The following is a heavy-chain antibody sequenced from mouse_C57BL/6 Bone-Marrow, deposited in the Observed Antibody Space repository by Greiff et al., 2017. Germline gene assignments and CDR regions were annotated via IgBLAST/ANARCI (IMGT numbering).Heavy chain of an antibody. D-gene: IGHD2-3*01. CDR1: GYTFTSYW. V-gene: IGHV1-53*01. J-gene: IGHJ4*01. CDR3: ARRRDGYYLSYAMDY. CDR2: INPSNGGT. Sequence: VQLQQSGPELVKPGASVKLSCKASGYTFTSYWMHWVKQRPGQGLEWIGNINPSNGGTNYNEKFKSKATLTVDKSSSTAYMQLSSLTSEDSAVYYCARRRDGYYLSYAMDYWGQGTSVTVSS.